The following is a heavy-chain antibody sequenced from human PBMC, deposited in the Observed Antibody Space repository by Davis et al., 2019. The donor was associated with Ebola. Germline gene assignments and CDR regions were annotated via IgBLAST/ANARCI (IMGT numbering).Heavy chain of an antibody. J-gene: IGHJ6*02. D-gene: IGHD1-26*01. CDR1: GFTFSSYS. CDR2: ISSSSSTI. V-gene: IGHV3-48*02. CDR3: ARRLIVGATYHYGMDV. Sequence: GGSLRLSCAASGFTFSSYSMNWVRQAPGKGLEWVSYISSSSSTIYYADSVKGRFTISRDNAKNSLHLQMNSLRDEDTAVYYCARRLIVGATYHYGMDVWGQGATVTVSS.